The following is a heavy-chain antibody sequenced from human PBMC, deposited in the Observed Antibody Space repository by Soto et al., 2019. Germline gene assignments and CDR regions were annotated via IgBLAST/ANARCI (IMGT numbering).Heavy chain of an antibody. V-gene: IGHV5-10-1*01. CDR2: IDPSDSYS. J-gene: IGHJ6*02. Sequence: PGESLKISCKASGYNLTTFWISWMRQVPGKGLEWMGRIDPSDSYSNYSPSFQGHITISADKSINTAYLHFSNLKASDTAVYYCARHFPLPTDLQFYYYYYYGVDVWGHGTAVTVSS. D-gene: IGHD3-3*02. CDR3: ARHFPLPTDLQFYYYYYYGVDV. CDR1: GYNLTTFW.